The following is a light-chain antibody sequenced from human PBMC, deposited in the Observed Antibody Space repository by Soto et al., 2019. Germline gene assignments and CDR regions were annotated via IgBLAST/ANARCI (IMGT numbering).Light chain of an antibody. CDR3: QQYNGYSRT. J-gene: IGKJ1*01. CDR2: STS. V-gene: IGKV3-20*01. CDR1: QRFGSSN. Sequence: EILLTHSPGTLSLSLGGRDTLSCRASQRFGSSNLAWYQQKPGQAPRLLIYSTSSRATGIPGRFSGSGSGTEFTLTISSMQPDDFATFYCQQYNGYSRTFGQGTKVDIK.